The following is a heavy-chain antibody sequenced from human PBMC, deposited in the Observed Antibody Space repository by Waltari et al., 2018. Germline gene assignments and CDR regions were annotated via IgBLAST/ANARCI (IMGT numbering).Heavy chain of an antibody. CDR3: ASVDSSAFSRSFDY. CDR2: ISSSSTYI. CDR1: RVAFSSYH. D-gene: IGHD3-22*01. V-gene: IGHV3-21*06. Sequence: LVESGGGLVKPGGSLRLSCAASRVAFSSYHMNWVRQAPGKGLEWVSSISSSSTYIYYADSVKGRFTVSRDNAKNALFLQMSSLRVEDTAVYYCASVDSSAFSRSFDYWGLGTLVTVSS. J-gene: IGHJ4*02.